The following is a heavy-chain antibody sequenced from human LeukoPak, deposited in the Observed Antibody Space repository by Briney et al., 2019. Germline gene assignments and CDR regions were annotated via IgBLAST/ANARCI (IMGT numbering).Heavy chain of an antibody. D-gene: IGHD2-2*01. CDR1: GGSFSGYY. J-gene: IGHJ4*02. CDR2: INHSGST. V-gene: IGHV4-34*01. CDR3: ARSASYVPAATY. Sequence: SETLSLTCAVCGGSFSGYYSSWIRQPPGKGLEWIGEINHSGSTNYNPSLKSRVTISVDTSKNQFSLKLSSVTVADTAVYYCARSASYVPAATYWGQGTLVTVSS.